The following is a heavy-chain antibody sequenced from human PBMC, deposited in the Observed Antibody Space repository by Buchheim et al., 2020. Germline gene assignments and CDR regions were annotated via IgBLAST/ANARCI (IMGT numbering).Heavy chain of an antibody. V-gene: IGHV4-59*01. Sequence: QVQLQESGPGLVKPSETLSLTCTVSGGSIKSNYWNWIRQPPGKGLEWIGYIDYSGSIKYNPSLKSRVTMSVDTSKSQFSLKLSSVTAADTAMYYCARESYSSGWYGESPTYNFDYWGQGTL. J-gene: IGHJ4*02. D-gene: IGHD6-19*01. CDR1: GGSIKSNY. CDR3: ARESYSSGWYGESPTYNFDY. CDR2: IDYSGSI.